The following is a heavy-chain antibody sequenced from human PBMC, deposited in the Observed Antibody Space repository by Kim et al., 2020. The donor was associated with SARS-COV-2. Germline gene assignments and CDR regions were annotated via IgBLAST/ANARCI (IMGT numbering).Heavy chain of an antibody. CDR1: GFPFSSYW. CDR3: ASLYSTSYYYGMDV. CDR2: IKQDGSER. V-gene: IGHV3-7*01. J-gene: IGHJ6*02. Sequence: GGSLRLSCAASGFPFSSYWMTWVRQVPGKGLEWVANIKQDGSERFYVHSVKGRFTISRDNAKNSLYLQMNSLRSEDTATYYCASLYSTSYYYGMDVWGQGTTVTVSS. D-gene: IGHD2-2*01.